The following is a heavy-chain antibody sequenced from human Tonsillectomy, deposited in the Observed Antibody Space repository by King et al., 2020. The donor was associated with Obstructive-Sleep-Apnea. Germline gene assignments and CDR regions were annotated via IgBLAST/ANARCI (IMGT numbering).Heavy chain of an antibody. D-gene: IGHD6-13*01. Sequence: QLQESGPGLVKPSETLSLTCTVSGGSISSYYWSWIRQPPGKGLEWIGYIYYSGSTNYNPSLKSRVTISVDTSKNQFSLKLSSVTAADTAVYYCARGDSVSSWGYYFDYWGQGTLVTVSS. CDR1: GGSISSYY. V-gene: IGHV4-59*01. CDR2: IYYSGST. J-gene: IGHJ4*02. CDR3: ARGDSVSSWGYYFDY.